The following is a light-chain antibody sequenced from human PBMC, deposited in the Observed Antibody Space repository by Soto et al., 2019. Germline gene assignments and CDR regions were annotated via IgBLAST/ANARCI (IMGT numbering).Light chain of an antibody. CDR2: GAS. V-gene: IGKV3-15*01. CDR3: QQYNNWPWK. J-gene: IGKJ1*01. Sequence: EIVLTHFPGTLSLSPWERATLSFRASQSISDTLAWYQQKPGQAPRLLIHGASTRATGFPARFSGSGSGTDFTLTISSLQSEDFAVYYCQQYNNWPWKFGQGTKVDIK. CDR1: QSISDT.